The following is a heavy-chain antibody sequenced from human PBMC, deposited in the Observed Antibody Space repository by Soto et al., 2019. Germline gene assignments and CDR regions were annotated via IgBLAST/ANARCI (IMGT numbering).Heavy chain of an antibody. J-gene: IGHJ4*02. V-gene: IGHV3-49*04. D-gene: IGHD3-10*01. CDR2: IRSKAYGGTT. Sequence: LRLSCRASGFTFDDYAMSWVRQAPGKGLEWVGFIRSKAYGGTTEYAASVKGRFTISRDDSKSFAYLQMNSLKTEDTAVYFCARDGDYFVSGTYGYLDYWGLGTLVTVSS. CDR3: ARDGDYFVSGTYGYLDY. CDR1: GFTFDDYA.